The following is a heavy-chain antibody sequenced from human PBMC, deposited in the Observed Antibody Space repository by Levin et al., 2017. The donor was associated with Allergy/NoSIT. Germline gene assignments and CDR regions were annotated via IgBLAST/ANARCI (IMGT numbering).Heavy chain of an antibody. D-gene: IGHD6-13*01. J-gene: IGHJ3*02. CDR3: ARSVAAAATTAVWDAFDI. Sequence: GGSLRLSCAASGFTFDDYAMHWVRQPPGKGLEWVSGINWNSENIVYADSVKGRFTISRDNANNSLYLQMNSLRPEDTALYYCARSVAAAATTAVWDAFDIWGQGTMLTVSS. V-gene: IGHV3-9*01. CDR1: GFTFDDYA. CDR2: INWNSENI.